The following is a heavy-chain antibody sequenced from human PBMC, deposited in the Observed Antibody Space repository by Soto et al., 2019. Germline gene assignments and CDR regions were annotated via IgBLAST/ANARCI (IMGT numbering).Heavy chain of an antibody. CDR2: IYYSGST. J-gene: IGHJ6*03. CDR1: GGSISSSSYY. D-gene: IGHD1-26*01. Sequence: SETLSLTCTVSGGSISSSSYYWGWIRQPPGKGLEWIGSIYYSGSTYYNPSLKSRVTISVDTSKNQFSLKLSSVTAADTAVYYCATYPREEYYYYYYMDVWGKGTTVTVSS. V-gene: IGHV4-39*01. CDR3: ATYPREEYYYYYYMDV.